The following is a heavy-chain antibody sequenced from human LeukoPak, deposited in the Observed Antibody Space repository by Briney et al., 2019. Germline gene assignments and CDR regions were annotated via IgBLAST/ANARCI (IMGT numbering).Heavy chain of an antibody. Sequence: SVKVSCKASGGTFSSYAISWVRQAPGQGLEWMGGIIPIFGTANYAQKFQGRVTITADESTSTAYMELSSLRSEDTAVYYCASPLPHCSSTSCYSGDYFDYWGQGTLVTVSS. V-gene: IGHV1-69*13. CDR1: GGTFSSYA. CDR3: ASPLPHCSSTSCYSGDYFDY. J-gene: IGHJ4*02. CDR2: IIPIFGTA. D-gene: IGHD2-2*02.